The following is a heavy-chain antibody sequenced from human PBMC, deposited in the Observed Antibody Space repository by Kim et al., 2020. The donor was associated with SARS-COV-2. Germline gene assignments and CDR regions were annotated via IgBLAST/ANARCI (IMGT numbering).Heavy chain of an antibody. V-gene: IGHV4-4*08. Sequence: STHSNPSLQSRVSMSVETSKNQFSLKLSSVTAADTAVYYCARVAEGYYFDSWGQGTLVTVSS. D-gene: IGHD6-25*01. CDR3: ARVAEGYYFDS. CDR2: ST. J-gene: IGHJ4*02.